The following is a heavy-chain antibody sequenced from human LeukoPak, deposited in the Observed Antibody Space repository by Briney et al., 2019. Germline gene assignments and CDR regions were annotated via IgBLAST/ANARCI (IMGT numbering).Heavy chain of an antibody. Sequence: GGSLRLSCAASGFTFSSYAMHWVRQAPGKGLEWVAVISYDGSNKYYADSVKGRFTIPRDNSKNTLYLQMNSLRAEDTAVYYCARDNDGFDIWGQGTIVTVSS. CDR2: ISYDGSNK. CDR1: GFTFSSYA. J-gene: IGHJ3*02. V-gene: IGHV3-30-3*01. CDR3: ARDNDGFDI.